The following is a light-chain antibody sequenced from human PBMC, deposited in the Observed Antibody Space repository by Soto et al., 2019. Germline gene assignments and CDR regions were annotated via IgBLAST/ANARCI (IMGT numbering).Light chain of an antibody. CDR3: YSCSRSSGTRYV. Sequence: QSVLTQPASVSGSPGQSITISCTGTSSDIGAYNYVSWYQQHPGQAPKLMISDVSNRPSGISDRFSGSKSGNTASLTISGLQAEDEADYYCYSCSRSSGTRYVFGTGPKLTVL. V-gene: IGLV2-14*03. J-gene: IGLJ1*01. CDR1: SSDIGAYNY. CDR2: DVS.